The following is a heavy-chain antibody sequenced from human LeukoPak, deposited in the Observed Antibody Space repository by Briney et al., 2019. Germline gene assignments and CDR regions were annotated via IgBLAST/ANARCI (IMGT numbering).Heavy chain of an antibody. CDR3: ARGQWGGLFDY. CDR2: INHSGST. CDR1: GDSFSSHY. V-gene: IGHV4-34*01. Sequence: PSETLSLTCTVSGDSFSSHYWTWIRQPPGKGLEWIGEINHSGSTNYNPSLKSRVTISVDTSKNQFSLKLSSVTAADTAVYYCARGQWGGLFDYWGQGTLVTVSS. D-gene: IGHD2-21*02. J-gene: IGHJ4*02.